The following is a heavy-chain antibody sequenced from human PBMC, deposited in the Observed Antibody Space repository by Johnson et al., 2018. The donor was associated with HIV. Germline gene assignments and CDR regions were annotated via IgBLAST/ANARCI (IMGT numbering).Heavy chain of an antibody. CDR1: GFTFSDYY. CDR2: ISSSGSTI. CDR3: ARDLRFNRTVQGRVIISGAFDM. Sequence: QVQLVESGGGLVKPGGSLRLSCVASGFTFSDYYMSWIRQAPGKGLEWVSYISSSGSTIYYADSVKGRFTISRDNAQNSLYLQMNSLRTEDTAVYSCARDLRFNRTVQGRVIISGAFDMWGQGTVVHVSS. V-gene: IGHV3-11*04. D-gene: IGHD3-10*01. J-gene: IGHJ3*02.